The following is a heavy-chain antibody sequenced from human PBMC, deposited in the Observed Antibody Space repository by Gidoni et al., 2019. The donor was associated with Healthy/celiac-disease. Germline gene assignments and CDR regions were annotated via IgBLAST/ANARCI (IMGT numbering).Heavy chain of an antibody. D-gene: IGHD3-22*01. CDR1: GGSCSGSY. Sequence: QVQLQPWGAGLLKPSETLSLTCAVYGGSCSGSYWRWLRQPPGKGLEWIGEISHSGSTNYNPSLKSRVTISVDTSKNQFSLKLSSVTAADTAVYYCARGPARAYYYDSSGYSLGYWGQGTLVTVSS. V-gene: IGHV4-34*01. CDR2: ISHSGST. CDR3: ARGPARAYYYDSSGYSLGY. J-gene: IGHJ4*02.